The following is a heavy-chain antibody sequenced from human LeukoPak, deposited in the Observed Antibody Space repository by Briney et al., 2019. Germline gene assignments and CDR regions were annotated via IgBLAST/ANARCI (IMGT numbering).Heavy chain of an antibody. D-gene: IGHD4-23*01. Sequence: PSETLSLTCTVSGGSIKSNDYYWSWIRQPPGKGLDWIGYIYHSGNTYYNPSLKSRVTISVDTSKNQFSLKLSSVTAADTAVYYCATYGGNSPLGSNYWGQGTLVTVSS. CDR1: GGSIKSNDYY. V-gene: IGHV4-30-4*01. CDR3: ATYGGNSPLGSNY. CDR2: IYHSGNT. J-gene: IGHJ4*02.